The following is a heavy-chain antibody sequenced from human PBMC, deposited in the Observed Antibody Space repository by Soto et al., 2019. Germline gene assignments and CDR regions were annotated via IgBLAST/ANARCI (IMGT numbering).Heavy chain of an antibody. V-gene: IGHV4-4*02. CDR1: GDSIRSGYW. CDR3: GTMDTVRGDISDY. D-gene: IGHD3-10*01. Sequence: SSETLSLTCAVSGDSIRSGYWHIWLRQPPGKGLEWIGEISDSGTTNSNPSLKSRLTLSEDKSKNHFSLKLTSVTAADTAVYYCGTMDTVRGDISDYWGLGTLVTSPQ. J-gene: IGHJ4*02. CDR2: ISDSGTT.